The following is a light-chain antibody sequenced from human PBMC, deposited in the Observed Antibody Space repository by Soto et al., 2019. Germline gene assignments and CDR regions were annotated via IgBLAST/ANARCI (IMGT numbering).Light chain of an antibody. CDR1: QSVRNN. J-gene: IGKJ1*01. V-gene: IGKV3-15*01. Sequence: DIVMTQSPATLSVSPGERATLSCRASQSVRNNLAWYQQAPGQAPTLLIYGVSTRATGIPARFSGSGSGTEFTLTISNLQSEDFAVYYCQQYNNWPPWTFGQGTKVEIK. CDR2: GVS. CDR3: QQYNNWPPWT.